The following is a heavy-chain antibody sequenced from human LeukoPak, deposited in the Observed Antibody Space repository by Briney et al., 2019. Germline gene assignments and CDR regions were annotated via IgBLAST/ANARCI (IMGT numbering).Heavy chain of an antibody. Sequence: ASVKVSCKASGYTFTSYDISWVRQAPGQGLEWMGGIIPIFGTANYAQKFQGRVTITADKSTSTAYMELSSLRSEDTAVYYCARYYHYYDSSGYMNWGQGTLVTVSS. D-gene: IGHD3-22*01. CDR2: IIPIFGTA. CDR3: ARYYHYYDSSGYMN. J-gene: IGHJ4*02. CDR1: GYTFTSYD. V-gene: IGHV1-69*06.